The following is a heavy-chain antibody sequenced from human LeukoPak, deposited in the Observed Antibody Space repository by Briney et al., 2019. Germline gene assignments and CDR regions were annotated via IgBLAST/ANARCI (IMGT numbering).Heavy chain of an antibody. Sequence: SETLSLTCAVYGGSFSGYYWSWIRQPPGKGLEWIGEINHSGSTNYNPSLKSRVTISVDTSKNQFSLKLNSVTAADTAVYYCARGSGGPRGDILTGYYYYYYGMDVWGQGTTVTVSS. D-gene: IGHD3-9*01. V-gene: IGHV4-34*01. CDR1: GGSFSGYY. CDR2: INHSGST. CDR3: ARGSGGPRGDILTGYYYYYYGMDV. J-gene: IGHJ6*02.